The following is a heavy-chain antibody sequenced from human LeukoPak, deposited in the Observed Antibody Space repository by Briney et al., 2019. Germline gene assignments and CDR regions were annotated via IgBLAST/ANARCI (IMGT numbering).Heavy chain of an antibody. V-gene: IGHV3-53*01. CDR2: LYNGGFT. CDR3: ARGLAGTTPLDY. D-gene: IGHD4-17*01. Sequence: PGGSLRLSRAVSAFTVTTNYMSWVRQASGKGLEWVSVLYNGGFTFYADSVKGRFTISRDNSKNTLYLQMNSLRPEDTAVYYCARGLAGTTPLDYWGQGTLVTVSS. CDR1: AFTVTTNY. J-gene: IGHJ4*02.